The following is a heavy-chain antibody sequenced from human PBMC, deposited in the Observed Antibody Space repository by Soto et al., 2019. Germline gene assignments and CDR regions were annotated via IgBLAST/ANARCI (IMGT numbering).Heavy chain of an antibody. Sequence: GGSLRLSCAASGFTFRTYWMSWVRQAPGNGLEWVANIKPDGSEKWYVDSVKGRFTISRDNADNSLYLQMNSLRAEDTAVYYCARGDYYDTNGPFSDAFDIWGQGTMVTVSS. CDR1: GFTFRTYW. J-gene: IGHJ3*02. D-gene: IGHD3-22*01. CDR3: ARGDYYDTNGPFSDAFDI. CDR2: IKPDGSEK. V-gene: IGHV3-7*04.